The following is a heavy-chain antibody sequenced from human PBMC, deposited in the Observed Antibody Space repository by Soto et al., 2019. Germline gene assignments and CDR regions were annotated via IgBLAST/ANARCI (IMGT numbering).Heavy chain of an antibody. CDR3: ARMRGLGEISPYFDS. J-gene: IGHJ4*02. V-gene: IGHV4-59*01. CDR1: GGSISDYQ. D-gene: IGHD3-16*02. CDR2: IYYSGRT. Sequence: QVQLQESGPGLVRPSETLSLTCMVSGGSISDYQWNWIRQSPGKGLEWIGYIYYSGRTNYNPSLKSRVTISLDTSTKQCSLRLRSVTAADTAVYYCARMRGLGEISPYFDSWGQGTLVTVSS.